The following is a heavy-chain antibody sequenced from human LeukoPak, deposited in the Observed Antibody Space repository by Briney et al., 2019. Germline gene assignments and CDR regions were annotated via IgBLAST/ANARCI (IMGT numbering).Heavy chain of an antibody. CDR1: GGSFSGYY. CDR3: ARMHSGWYYAFDI. J-gene: IGHJ3*02. CDR2: INHSGST. V-gene: IGHV4-34*01. D-gene: IGHD6-19*01. Sequence: TSETLSLTCAVYGGSFSGYYWSWIRQPPGKVLEWIGEINHSGSTNYNPSLKSRVTISVDTSKNQFSLKLSSVTAADTAVYYCARMHSGWYYAFDIWGQGTMVTVSS.